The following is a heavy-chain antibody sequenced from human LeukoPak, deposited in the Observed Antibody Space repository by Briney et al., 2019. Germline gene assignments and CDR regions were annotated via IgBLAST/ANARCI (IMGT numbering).Heavy chain of an antibody. J-gene: IGHJ4*02. D-gene: IGHD2-15*01. V-gene: IGHV3-20*04. Sequence: GGSLRLSCAASGFTFDDYAMSWVRQAPGKGLEWVAGIGWNGVGTGYGGSVKGRFTVSRDNARNYLYLQLTRLRAEDTALYYCARGVGGSLIDYWGQGTLVTVSS. CDR1: GFTFDDYA. CDR3: ARGVGGSLIDY. CDR2: IGWNGVGT.